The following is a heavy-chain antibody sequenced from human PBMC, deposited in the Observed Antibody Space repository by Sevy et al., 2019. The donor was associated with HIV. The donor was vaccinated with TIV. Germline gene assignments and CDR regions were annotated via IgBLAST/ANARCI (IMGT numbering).Heavy chain of an antibody. Sequence: GSLRLSCAASGFSFTWYWMSWVRQTPEKGLEWVANIKQDGSEKNYVDSVKGRFIISRDNATNSLYLQMNSLRVEDTAVYYCASKGASRPNDAFDTWGQGTMVTVSS. D-gene: IGHD1-26*01. J-gene: IGHJ3*02. CDR2: IKQDGSEK. V-gene: IGHV3-7*01. CDR1: GFSFTWYW. CDR3: ASKGASRPNDAFDT.